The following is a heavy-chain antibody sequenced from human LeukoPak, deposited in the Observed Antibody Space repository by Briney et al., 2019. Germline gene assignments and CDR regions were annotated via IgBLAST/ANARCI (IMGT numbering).Heavy chain of an antibody. CDR3: AKASLRYFDWWPGYFDY. V-gene: IGHV3-23*01. J-gene: IGHJ4*02. Sequence: GGSLRLSCAASGFTFSGYAMSWVRQAPGKGLEWVSAISGSGGSTYHADSVKGRFTISRDNSKNTLYLQMNSLRAEDTAVYYCAKASLRYFDWWPGYFDYWGQGTLVTVSS. D-gene: IGHD3-9*01. CDR2: ISGSGGST. CDR1: GFTFSGYA.